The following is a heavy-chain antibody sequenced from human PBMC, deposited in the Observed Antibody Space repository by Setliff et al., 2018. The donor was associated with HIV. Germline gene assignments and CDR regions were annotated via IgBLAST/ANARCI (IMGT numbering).Heavy chain of an antibody. CDR1: GFTFSNYW. D-gene: IGHD3-10*01. V-gene: IGHV3-7*01. CDR3: ARGLNYYGSGSYGHNWFDP. CDR2: INHNGSEK. J-gene: IGHJ5*02. Sequence: GGSLRLSCAAFGFTFSNYWMNWVRQAPGKGLEWVASINHNGSEKYYVDSVKGRFTISRDNAKKSLYLQMNSLRAEDTAVYYCARGLNYYGSGSYGHNWFDPWGQGTLVTVSS.